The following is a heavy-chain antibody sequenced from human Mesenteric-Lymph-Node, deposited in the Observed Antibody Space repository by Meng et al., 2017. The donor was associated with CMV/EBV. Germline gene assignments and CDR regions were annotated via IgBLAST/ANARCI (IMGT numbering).Heavy chain of an antibody. V-gene: IGHV5-51*01. CDR1: GYDFTNHW. J-gene: IGHJ5*02. D-gene: IGHD3-10*01. CDR2: IYPGDSDT. CDR3: ARHHDTYYYGSGLNWFDP. Sequence: GESLKISCKVSGYDFTNHWIGWVRQMPGKGLEWMGIIYPGDSDTRYSPSFQGQVTISADKSISTAYLQWSSLKASDTAMYYCARHHDTYYYGSGLNWFDPWGQGTLVTVSS.